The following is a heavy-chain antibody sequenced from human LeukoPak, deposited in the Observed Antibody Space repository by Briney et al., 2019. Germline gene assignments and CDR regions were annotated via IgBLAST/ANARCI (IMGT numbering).Heavy chain of an antibody. V-gene: IGHV1-46*01. Sequence: ASVKVSCKASGYTFTSYYMHWVRQAPGQGLEWMGIINPGGGSTSYAQKFQGRVTMTRDTSTSTVYMELSSLRAEDTAVYYCAKTMIVVVITDILDYWGQGTLVTVSS. CDR2: INPGGGST. J-gene: IGHJ4*02. CDR3: AKTMIVVVITDILDY. D-gene: IGHD3-22*01. CDR1: GYTFTSYY.